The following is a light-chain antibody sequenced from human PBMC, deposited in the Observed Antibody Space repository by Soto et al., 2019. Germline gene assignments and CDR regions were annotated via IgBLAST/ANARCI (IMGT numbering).Light chain of an antibody. CDR2: GAS. J-gene: IGKJ1*01. CDR3: QQYGSSPWT. CDR1: QSVSSSY. Sequence: EIVLTQSPGTLSLSPGERATLSCRASQSVSSSYLAWYQQKPGQAPRLLIYGASSRATGIPDRSSGSGSGTDFTLTISRLEPEVFAVYYCQQYGSSPWTFGQGTKVQIK. V-gene: IGKV3-20*01.